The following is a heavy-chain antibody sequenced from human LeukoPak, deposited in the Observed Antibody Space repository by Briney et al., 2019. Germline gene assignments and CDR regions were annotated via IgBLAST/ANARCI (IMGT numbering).Heavy chain of an antibody. CDR1: GGTFSSYA. CDR3: ARLMRIYYYYGMDV. D-gene: IGHD3-16*01. CDR2: IIPIFGTA. V-gene: IGHV1-69*13. J-gene: IGHJ6*04. Sequence: SVKVSCKASGGTFSSYAISWVRQAPGQGLEWMGGIIPIFGTANHAQKFQGRVTITADESTSTAYMELSSLRSEDTAVYYCARLMRIYYYYGMDVWGKGTTVTVSS.